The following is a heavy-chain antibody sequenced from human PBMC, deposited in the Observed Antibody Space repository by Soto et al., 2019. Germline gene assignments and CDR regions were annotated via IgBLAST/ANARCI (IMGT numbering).Heavy chain of an antibody. D-gene: IGHD3-10*01. CDR3: AREGTGEEEATGRGGMDV. V-gene: IGHV1-2*04. CDR1: GYTFTGYY. J-gene: IGHJ6*02. Sequence: QVQLVQSGAEVKKPGASVKVSCKASGYTFTGYYMHWVRQAPGQGLEWMGGINPNSGGTNYAPRFQGWVTMTRDTAISTGYMERGRVRYDDTAVYYCAREGTGEEEATGRGGMDVWGQGTTLTVSS. CDR2: INPNSGGT.